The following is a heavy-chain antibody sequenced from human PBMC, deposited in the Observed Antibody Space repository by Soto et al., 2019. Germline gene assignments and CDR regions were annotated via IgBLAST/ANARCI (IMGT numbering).Heavy chain of an antibody. Sequence: EVQLLDSGGGLVQPGGSLRLSCAASGFTFSNNVMNWVRQAPGKGLEWISGINDNSGDTYYADSVKGRCTISRDNYKKTMYLQMNSLRAEDTAVYYCATELYGGDRGAMDVLGQGTGVAVYS. V-gene: IGHV3-23*01. D-gene: IGHD2-8*01. CDR1: GFTFSNNV. J-gene: IGHJ6*02. CDR2: INDNSGDT. CDR3: ATELYGGDRGAMDV.